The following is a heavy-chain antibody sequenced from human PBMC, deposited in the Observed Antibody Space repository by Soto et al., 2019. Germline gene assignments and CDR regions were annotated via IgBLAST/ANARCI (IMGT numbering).Heavy chain of an antibody. CDR2: IYYSGST. D-gene: IGHD6-13*01. CDR1: GGSISSYY. Sequence: QVQLQESGPGLVKPSETLSLTCTVSGGSISSYYWSWIRQPPGKGLEWIGYIYYSGSTNYHHSLKSRVTISVDTSKNQFSLKLSSVTAADTAVYYCARQGTSSWYWPDYWGQGTLVTVSS. V-gene: IGHV4-59*08. J-gene: IGHJ4*02. CDR3: ARQGTSSWYWPDY.